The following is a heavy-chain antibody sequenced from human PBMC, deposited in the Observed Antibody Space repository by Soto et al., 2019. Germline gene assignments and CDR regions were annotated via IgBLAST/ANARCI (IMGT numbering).Heavy chain of an antibody. CDR1: GGSINHYY. CDR2: IYYSGSTT. Sequence: QVQLQESGPGLVRPSETLSLTCTVSGGSINHYYCTWIRQPPGKGLEWMGYIYYSGSTTNYNPSLKSRVTGSVDTSKTKFSLKLSSVTAADTAVYYCARLGGSYAVTHFDYWGQGTLVTVSS. J-gene: IGHJ4*02. V-gene: IGHV4-59*08. CDR3: ARLGGSYAVTHFDY. D-gene: IGHD1-26*01.